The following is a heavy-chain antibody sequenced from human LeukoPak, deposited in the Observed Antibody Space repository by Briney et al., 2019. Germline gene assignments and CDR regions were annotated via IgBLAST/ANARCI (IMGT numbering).Heavy chain of an antibody. J-gene: IGHJ6*02. D-gene: IGHD3-10*01. Sequence: SETLSLTCSVSGGSINNFYWTWLRQSAGKGLEWIGRIYTTGDTNYNPSLKSRVTLSIDTFKNQFFLKLNSVTAADTALYFCAKESRVRGVSIRESHYHYYYGMDVWGRGTTVTVSS. CDR1: GGSINNFY. V-gene: IGHV4-4*07. CDR2: IYTTGDT. CDR3: AKESRVRGVSIRESHYHYYYGMDV.